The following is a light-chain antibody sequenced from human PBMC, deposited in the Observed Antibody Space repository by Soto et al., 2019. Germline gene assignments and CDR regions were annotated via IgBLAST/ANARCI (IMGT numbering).Light chain of an antibody. J-gene: IGKJ1*01. CDR2: DAS. CDR3: QQRSNWPRT. Sequence: EIVLTQSPATLSLPPGERATLSCRASQSVNSQLAWYQQKPGQAPRLLIYDASNRATGIPARFSGSGSGTDFTLTISSLEPEDFAVYYCQQRSNWPRTFGQGTKVDIK. CDR1: QSVNSQ. V-gene: IGKV3-11*01.